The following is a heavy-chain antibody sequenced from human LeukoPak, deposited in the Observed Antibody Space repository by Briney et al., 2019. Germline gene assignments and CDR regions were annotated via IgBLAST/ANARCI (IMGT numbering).Heavy chain of an antibody. V-gene: IGHV3-21*04. Sequence: GGSLRLSCAASGFTFSSYSINWVRQAPGKGLEWVSSISGSSSYIYYADSVKGRFTISRDNSKNTLYLQMNSLRAEDTAVYYCARRAGAYSHPYDYWGQGTLVTVSS. D-gene: IGHD4/OR15-4a*01. CDR1: GFTFSSYS. CDR3: ARRAGAYSHPYDY. J-gene: IGHJ4*02. CDR2: ISGSSSYI.